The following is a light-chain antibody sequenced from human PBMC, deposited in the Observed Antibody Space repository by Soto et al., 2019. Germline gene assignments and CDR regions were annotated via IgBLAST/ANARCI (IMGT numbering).Light chain of an antibody. CDR2: EAN. CDR1: SNDVGAYNF. J-gene: IGLJ2*01. CDR3: SSYGGSNNLL. V-gene: IGLV2-8*01. Sequence: QSVLTQPPSASGSPGQSVTISCTGTSNDVGAYNFISWYQQHPGKAPKLMIYEANKRPSGVPDRFSGSKSGNTASLTVSGLQAEDEADYYCSSYGGSNNLLFGGGTKGTVL.